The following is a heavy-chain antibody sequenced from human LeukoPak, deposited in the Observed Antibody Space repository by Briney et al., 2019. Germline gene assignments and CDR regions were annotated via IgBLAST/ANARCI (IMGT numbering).Heavy chain of an antibody. V-gene: IGHV3-7*01. J-gene: IGHJ4*02. CDR3: ARVNARPGTSWYFDY. Sequence: GGSLRLSCAASGLTFSNYWMTWVRQAPGKGLEWVANIKEGGSEKYYVDSVKGRFTISRDNAKNSLYLQMNSLRAEDTAVYYCARVNARPGTSWYFDYWGQGTLVTVSS. D-gene: IGHD6-13*01. CDR2: IKEGGSEK. CDR1: GLTFSNYW.